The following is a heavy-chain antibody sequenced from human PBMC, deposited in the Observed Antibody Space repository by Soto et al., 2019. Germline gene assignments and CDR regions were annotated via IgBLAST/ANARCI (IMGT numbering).Heavy chain of an antibody. CDR2: FDPEDGET. CDR1: GYTLTELS. J-gene: IGHJ5*02. V-gene: IGHV1-24*01. CDR3: AADPVVVPAAIKWFDP. D-gene: IGHD2-2*02. Sequence: SVKVSCKVSGYTLTELSMHWVRQAPGKGLEWMGGFDPEDGETIYAQKFQGRVTMTEDTSTDTAYMELSSLRSEDPAVYYCAADPVVVPAAIKWFDPWGQGTLVTVSS.